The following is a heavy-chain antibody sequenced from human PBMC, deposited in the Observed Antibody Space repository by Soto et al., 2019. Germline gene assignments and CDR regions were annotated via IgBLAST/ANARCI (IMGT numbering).Heavy chain of an antibody. V-gene: IGHV4-31*03. J-gene: IGHJ5*02. D-gene: IGHD3-10*01. CDR1: GGSISSGGYY. Sequence: PSETLSLTCTVSGGSISSGGYYWSWIRQHPGKGLEWIGYIYYSGSTYYNPSLKSRVTISVDTSKNQFSLKLSSVTAADTAVYYCARTFRFGEGGWFDTWGQGTLVTVSS. CDR3: ARTFRFGEGGWFDT. CDR2: IYYSGST.